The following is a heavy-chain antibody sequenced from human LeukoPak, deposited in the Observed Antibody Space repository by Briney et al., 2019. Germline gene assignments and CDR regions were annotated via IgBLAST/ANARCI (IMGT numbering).Heavy chain of an antibody. J-gene: IGHJ6*03. CDR2: FHHSGST. Sequence: SETLTLTCTVSGYSISSGFYWGWIRQPPGKGLEWIGTFHHSGSTNYNPPLKSRVTISVDTSKNQFSLKLSSVIAADTAVYYCARTTEGYCSSASCFGFSYSYYMDVWGKGTTVTISS. V-gene: IGHV4-38-2*02. CDR3: ARTTEGYCSSASCFGFSYSYYMDV. CDR1: GYSISSGFY. D-gene: IGHD2-2*01.